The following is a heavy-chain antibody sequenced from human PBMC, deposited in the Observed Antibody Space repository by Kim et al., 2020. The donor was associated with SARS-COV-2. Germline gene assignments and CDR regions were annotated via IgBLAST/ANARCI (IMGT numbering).Heavy chain of an antibody. CDR3: AALYSSGWYPNYGMDV. J-gene: IGHJ6*02. D-gene: IGHD6-19*01. V-gene: IGHV1-69*01. Sequence: KFQGRVTITADESTSTAYMELSSLRSEDTAVYYCAALYSSGWYPNYGMDVWGQGTTVTVSS.